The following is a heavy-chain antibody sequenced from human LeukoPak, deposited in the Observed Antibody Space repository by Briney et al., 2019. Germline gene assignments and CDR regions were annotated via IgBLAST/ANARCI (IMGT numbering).Heavy chain of an antibody. CDR2: ISGSGGST. CDR1: GFTVSSNY. CDR3: AKSAAGTFDY. Sequence: PGGSLRLSCAASGFTVSSNYMSWVRQAPGKGLEWVSAISGSGGSTYYADSVKGRFTISRDNSKNTLYLQMNSLRAEDTAVYYCAKSAAGTFDYWGQGTLVTVSS. D-gene: IGHD6-13*01. J-gene: IGHJ4*02. V-gene: IGHV3-23*01.